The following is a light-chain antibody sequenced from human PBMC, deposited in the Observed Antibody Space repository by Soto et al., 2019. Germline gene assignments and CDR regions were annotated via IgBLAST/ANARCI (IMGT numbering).Light chain of an antibody. CDR1: QSIRTS. CDR3: QQRNVWPPIT. V-gene: IGKV3-11*01. J-gene: IGKJ5*01. CDR2: DAS. Sequence: EVGLTQSPATLSLSPEERATLSCRASQSIRTSLVWYQQKPGQAPRLVIFDASNRANGVPARFGGSGSGTDFTLTINSLEPEDFAVYYCQQRNVWPPITFGQGTRLEIK.